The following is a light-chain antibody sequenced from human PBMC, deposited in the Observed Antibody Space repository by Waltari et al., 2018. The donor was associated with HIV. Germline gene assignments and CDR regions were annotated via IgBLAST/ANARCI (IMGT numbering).Light chain of an antibody. Sequence: HSVLTQPPSVSGAPGQRVTIPCPGSSPNIRAGYDVHWYQHLPGTSPKLLIYGNPNRPSGVPDRFSGSKSGTSASLAITGLQAQDEADYYCQSYDSSLSGFVFGTGTKVTVL. CDR2: GNP. CDR1: SPNIRAGYD. J-gene: IGLJ1*01. CDR3: QSYDSSLSGFV. V-gene: IGLV1-40*01.